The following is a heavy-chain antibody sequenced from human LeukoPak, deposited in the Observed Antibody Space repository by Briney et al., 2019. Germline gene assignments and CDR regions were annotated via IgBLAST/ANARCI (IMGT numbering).Heavy chain of an antibody. J-gene: IGHJ6*02. CDR1: GGSFSGYY. D-gene: IGHD3-10*01. Sequence: ETLSLTCAVYGGSFSGYYWSWIRQPPGKGLEWVSAISGSGGSTYYADSVKGRFTISRDNSKNTLYLQMNSLRAEDTAVYYCAKAGVPTYYYGSSHYYGMDVWGQGTTVTVSS. V-gene: IGHV3-23*01. CDR2: ISGSGGST. CDR3: AKAGVPTYYYGSSHYYGMDV.